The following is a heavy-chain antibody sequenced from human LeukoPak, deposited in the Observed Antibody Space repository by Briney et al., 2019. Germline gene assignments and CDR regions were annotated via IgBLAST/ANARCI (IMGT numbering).Heavy chain of an antibody. D-gene: IGHD1-26*01. V-gene: IGHV3-53*01. J-gene: IGHJ4*02. Sequence: GGPLRLSCTASGFTDGNNYKTWLRQGPGKGLEGVSVIYSGGNTYYADSVKGRFTISRDNSKNTLYLQMNSLRDEDTAVYYFARVVGGRFYVYYLDYWGQGTLVTVSS. CDR2: IYSGGNT. CDR3: ARVVGGRFYVYYLDY. CDR1: GFTDGNNY.